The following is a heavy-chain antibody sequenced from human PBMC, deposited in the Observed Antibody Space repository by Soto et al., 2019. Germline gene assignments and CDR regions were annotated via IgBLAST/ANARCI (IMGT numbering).Heavy chain of an antibody. V-gene: IGHV1-8*02. J-gene: IGHJ4*02. CDR1: GYTFTSYD. CDR2: MSPHSGNT. Sequence: ASVKVSCKASGYTFTSYDINWVRQATGQGLEWMGWMSPHSGNTGYAQKFQGRVTMTRDTSISTAYMELSSLRSEDTAVYYCARSPPEHYFDYWGQGTLVTVSS. CDR3: ARSPPEHYFDY.